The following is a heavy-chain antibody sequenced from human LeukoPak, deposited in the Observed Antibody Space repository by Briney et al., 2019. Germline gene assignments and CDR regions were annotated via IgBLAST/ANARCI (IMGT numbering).Heavy chain of an antibody. Sequence: GSVKVSCKASRYTFTGYYMHWVRQAPGQGLEWMGWINPNSGGTNYAQKFQGRVTMTRDTSISTAYMELSRLRSDDTAVYYCARVLRYFDWSAGDYWGQGTLVTVSS. D-gene: IGHD3-9*01. J-gene: IGHJ4*02. CDR1: RYTFTGYY. V-gene: IGHV1-2*02. CDR3: ARVLRYFDWSAGDY. CDR2: INPNSGGT.